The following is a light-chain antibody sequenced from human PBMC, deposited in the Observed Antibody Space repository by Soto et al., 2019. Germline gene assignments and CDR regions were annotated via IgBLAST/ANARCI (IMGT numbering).Light chain of an antibody. J-gene: IGKJ2*02. Sequence: EIVLTQSPGILSLSLGERATLSCRASQTVWSSYLAWFQHKPGQAPRLLIYGASRRATGIPDRLAGSGSGTDFTLTISRLEPEDFAVYYCHQYADSRTFGQGTKLEIK. V-gene: IGKV3-20*01. CDR3: HQYADSRT. CDR1: QTVWSSY. CDR2: GAS.